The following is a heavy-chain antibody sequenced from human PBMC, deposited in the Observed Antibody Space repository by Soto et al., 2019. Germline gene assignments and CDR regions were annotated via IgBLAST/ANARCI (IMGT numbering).Heavy chain of an antibody. Sequence: QVQLVESGGGVVQSGRSLRLSCAASGFTFSSYAMHWVRQAPGKGLEWVAFISYDGRSKFYADSVKGRFTISRDNSKNTLDLQMNSLSVEDTALYYCATERDSFDYWGQGTLVTVSS. CDR1: GFTFSSYA. J-gene: IGHJ4*02. CDR2: ISYDGRSK. V-gene: IGHV3-30*01. CDR3: ATERDSFDY.